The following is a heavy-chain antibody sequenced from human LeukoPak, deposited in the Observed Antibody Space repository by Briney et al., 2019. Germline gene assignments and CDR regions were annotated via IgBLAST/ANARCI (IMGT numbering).Heavy chain of an antibody. CDR2: INHSGST. Sequence: SETLSLTCAVYGGSFSGYYWSWIRQPPGKGLEWIGEINHSGSTNYNPSLKSRVTISVDTSKNQFSLKLSSVTAADTAVYYCGRPRGYGRSYFDYWGQGTLVTVSS. CDR3: GRPRGYGRSYFDY. J-gene: IGHJ4*02. V-gene: IGHV4-34*01. CDR1: GGSFSGYY. D-gene: IGHD5-12*01.